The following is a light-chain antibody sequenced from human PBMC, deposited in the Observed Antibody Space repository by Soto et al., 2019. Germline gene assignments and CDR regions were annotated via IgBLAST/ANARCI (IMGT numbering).Light chain of an antibody. CDR2: EVT. CDR1: SSDVGRYNY. CDR3: SSYTSSSTLV. V-gene: IGLV2-14*01. Sequence: QSALTQSASVSGSPGQSITISCTGTSSDVGRYNYVSWYQQHPGKVPKLIIYEVTNRPSGVSNRFSGSKSGNTASLTISGLQAVDEADYYCSSYTSSSTLVFGGGTKVTVL. J-gene: IGLJ3*02.